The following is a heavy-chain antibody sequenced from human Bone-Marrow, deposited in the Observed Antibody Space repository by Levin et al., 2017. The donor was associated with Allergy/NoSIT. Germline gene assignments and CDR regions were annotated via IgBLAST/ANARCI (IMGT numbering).Heavy chain of an antibody. Sequence: PMASVKVSCKASGYTFSSYDINWVRQATGQGLEWMGWMNPKSGNTGFAQKFKGRVSMTRNISTNTAYMELSSLRSDDTAVYYCTRGLGTHRRFDPWGQGTLVTISS. CDR1: GYTFSSYD. CDR3: TRGLGTHRRFDP. J-gene: IGHJ5*02. D-gene: IGHD1-1*01. V-gene: IGHV1-8*01. CDR2: MNPKSGNT.